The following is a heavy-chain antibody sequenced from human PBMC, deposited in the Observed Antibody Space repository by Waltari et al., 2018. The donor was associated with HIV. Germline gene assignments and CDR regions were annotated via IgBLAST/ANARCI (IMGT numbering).Heavy chain of an antibody. Sequence: QVQLVQSGAEVKKPGASVKVSCKASGYTFTSYGISWVRQAPGQGLEWMGWGSAYKGNTNDAQKLQGRGTMTTDTSTSTAYMELRSLRSDDTAVYYCARDKGLWFGELLGDYWGQGTLVTVSS. J-gene: IGHJ4*02. CDR3: ARDKGLWFGELLGDY. CDR1: GYTFTSYG. CDR2: GSAYKGNT. V-gene: IGHV1-18*01. D-gene: IGHD3-10*01.